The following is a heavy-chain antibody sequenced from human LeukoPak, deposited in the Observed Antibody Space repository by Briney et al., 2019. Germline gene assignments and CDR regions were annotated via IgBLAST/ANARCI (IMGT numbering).Heavy chain of an antibody. CDR3: ATLSIMITFGGVSAWFDP. J-gene: IGHJ5*02. CDR2: INYSGST. D-gene: IGHD3-16*01. Sequence: SETLSLTCAVYGGSFSGYYWSWIRQPPGKGLEWIGEINYSGSTNYNPFLKSRVTISVDTSKNQFSLKLSSVTAADTAVYYCATLSIMITFGGVSAWFDPWGQGTLVTVSS. V-gene: IGHV4-34*01. CDR1: GGSFSGYY.